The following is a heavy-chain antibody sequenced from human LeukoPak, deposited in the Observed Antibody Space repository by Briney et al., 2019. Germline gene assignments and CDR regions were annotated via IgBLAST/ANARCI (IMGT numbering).Heavy chain of an antibody. J-gene: IGHJ6*03. CDR1: GYTFTSYY. CDR3: ARDRRGSYLPNHRYYYYDFMVV. Sequence: GSVKVSCKASGYTFTSYYMHWVRQAPGQGLEWMGIINHNGGSKSYAQKFQGRVTMTRDMSTSTLYMELNSLRSEDTAVYYGARDRRGSYLPNHRYYYYDFMVVWGKGTTVTVSS. CDR2: INHNGGSK. D-gene: IGHD2-15*01. V-gene: IGHV1-46*01.